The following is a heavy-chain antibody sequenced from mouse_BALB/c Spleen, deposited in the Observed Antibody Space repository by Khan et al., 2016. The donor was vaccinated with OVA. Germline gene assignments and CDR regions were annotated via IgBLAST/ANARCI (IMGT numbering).Heavy chain of an antibody. CDR2: LAPGSSNT. CDR3: AMENYYGRSCYAMDY. Sequence: DLVKPGTSVKLSCKASGYTFTSYWINWIKQRPGQGLEWIGRLAPGSSNTYYNEMFKGKATLTVDTSSSTAYIQLSSLSSEDSAVYFCAMENYYGRSCYAMDYWGQGTSVTVSS. V-gene: IGHV1S41*01. D-gene: IGHD1-1*01. J-gene: IGHJ4*01. CDR1: GYTFTSYW.